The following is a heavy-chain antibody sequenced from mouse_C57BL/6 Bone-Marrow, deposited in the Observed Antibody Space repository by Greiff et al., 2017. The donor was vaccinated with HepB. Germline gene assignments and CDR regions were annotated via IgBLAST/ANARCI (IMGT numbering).Heavy chain of an antibody. J-gene: IGHJ2*01. CDR2: IYPGDGDT. Sequence: VQLQQSGAELVKPGASVKISCKASGYAFSSYWMNWVKQRPGKGLEWIGQIYPGDGDTNYNGKFKGKATLTADKSSSTAYMQLSSLTSEDSAVYFCARSRDYYLYYFDYWGQGTTLTVSS. V-gene: IGHV1-80*01. CDR1: GYAFSSYW. CDR3: ARSRDYYLYYFDY. D-gene: IGHD1-1*01.